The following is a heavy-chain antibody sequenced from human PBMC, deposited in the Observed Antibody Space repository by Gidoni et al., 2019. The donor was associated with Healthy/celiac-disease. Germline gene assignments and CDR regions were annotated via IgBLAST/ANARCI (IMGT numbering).Heavy chain of an antibody. J-gene: IGHJ6*02. CDR3: ARVRCSGGSCYSLYYYGMDV. Sequence: QVQLVESGGGLVKPGGSLRLPCAASGFTFSDYYMSWIRQAPGKGLEWVSYISSSGSTIYYADSVKGRFTISRDNAKNSLYLQMNSLRAEDTAVYYCARVRCSGGSCYSLYYYGMDVWGQGTTVTVSS. CDR1: GFTFSDYY. V-gene: IGHV3-11*01. D-gene: IGHD2-15*01. CDR2: ISSSGSTI.